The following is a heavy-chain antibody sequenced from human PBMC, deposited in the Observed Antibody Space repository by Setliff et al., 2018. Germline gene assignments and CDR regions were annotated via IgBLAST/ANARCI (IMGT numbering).Heavy chain of an antibody. CDR1: GGTFSSYG. D-gene: IGHD3-22*01. Sequence: ASVKVSCKASGGTFSSYGISWVRQAPGQGLEWMGGTISMFGTTNYARKFQGRVTIMTDESTSTAYMQLSSLGSGDTAVYYCVREGVDSRSSTDYRYYMDVWGKGTTVTVSS. V-gene: IGHV1-69*05. CDR3: VREGVDSRSSTDYRYYMDV. J-gene: IGHJ6*03. CDR2: TISMFGTT.